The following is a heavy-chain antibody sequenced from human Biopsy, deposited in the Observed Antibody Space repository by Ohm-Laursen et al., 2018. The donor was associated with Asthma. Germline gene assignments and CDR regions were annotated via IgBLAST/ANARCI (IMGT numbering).Heavy chain of an antibody. V-gene: IGHV3-30*18. D-gene: IGHD5-12*01. J-gene: IGHJ4*02. Sequence: SLRLSCAASGFMFGSFGMHWVRQAPGKGLEWVAVISYDGNHKFYEDSVRGRFTISRDNSKNTLYLQMNSLRTEDTAVYYCAKRRGYSGHDNDYWGQGTLVIVSS. CDR1: GFMFGSFG. CDR2: ISYDGNHK. CDR3: AKRRGYSGHDNDY.